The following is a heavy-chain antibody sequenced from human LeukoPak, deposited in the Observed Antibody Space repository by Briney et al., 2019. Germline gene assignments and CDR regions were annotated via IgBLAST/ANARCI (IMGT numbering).Heavy chain of an antibody. D-gene: IGHD6-19*01. CDR2: IYPGDSDT. J-gene: IGHJ4*02. CDR3: ARHDKDSSGWYSSDRIDY. Sequence: GESLKISCKGSGYSINNYWIGWVRQMPGKGLEWMGIIYPGDSDTRYSPSFQGQVTISADKSISTAYLQWSSLKASDTAMYYCARHDKDSSGWYSSDRIDYWGQGTLVTVSS. CDR1: GYSINNYW. V-gene: IGHV5-51*01.